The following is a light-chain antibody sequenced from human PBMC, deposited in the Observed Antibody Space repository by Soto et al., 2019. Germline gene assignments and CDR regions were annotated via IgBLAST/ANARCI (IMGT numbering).Light chain of an antibody. Sequence: EIVLTQSPGTLSLSPGERSTLSCRASQSVSSSYLAWYQQKPGQAPRLLIYDASNRATGIPARFSGSGSGTDFTLTISRLEPEDFAVYYCQQCGSSSTFGQGTRLEI. CDR3: QQCGSSST. V-gene: IGKV3-20*01. CDR2: DAS. CDR1: QSVSSSY. J-gene: IGKJ5*01.